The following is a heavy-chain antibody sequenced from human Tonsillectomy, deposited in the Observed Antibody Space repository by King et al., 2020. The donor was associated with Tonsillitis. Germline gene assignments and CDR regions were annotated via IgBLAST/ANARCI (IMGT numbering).Heavy chain of an antibody. V-gene: IGHV3-30-3*01. CDR1: GFTFSNYA. CDR2: ISYDGGNE. D-gene: IGHD1-26*01. J-gene: IGHJ6*02. Sequence: QLVQSGGGVVQPGRSLRLSCAASGFTFSNYAMHWVRQAPGKGLEWVAVISYDGGNENYADSVKGRFTISRDNSKNSLYLQMNSLRGEDTAVYYCAGIHSADPYYNYYGMDVWGQGTTVTVSS. CDR3: AGIHSADPYYNYYGMDV.